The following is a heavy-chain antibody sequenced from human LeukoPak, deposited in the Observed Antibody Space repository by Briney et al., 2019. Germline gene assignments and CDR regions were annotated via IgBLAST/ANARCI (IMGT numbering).Heavy chain of an antibody. D-gene: IGHD3-22*01. J-gene: IGHJ4*02. CDR2: IYTSGST. CDR3: AGHYYDSSGTGSSFDY. CDR1: GGSISSYY. Sequence: ASETLSLTCTVSGGSISSYYWSWIRQPAGKGLEWIGRIYTSGSTNYNPSLKSRVTMSVDTSKNQFSLKLSSVTAADTAVYYCAGHYYDSSGTGSSFDYWGQGTLVTVSS. V-gene: IGHV4-4*07.